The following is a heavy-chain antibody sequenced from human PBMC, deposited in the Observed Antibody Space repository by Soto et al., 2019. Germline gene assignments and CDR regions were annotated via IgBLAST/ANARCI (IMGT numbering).Heavy chain of an antibody. D-gene: IGHD6-13*01. CDR2: MNPNSGNT. J-gene: IGHJ5*02. V-gene: IGHV1-8*01. CDR1: GYTFTSYD. CDR3: ASTPPRPLRRYSSSWFLNWFDP. Sequence: ASVKVSCKASGYTFTSYDINWVRQATGQGLEWMGWMNPNSGNTGYAQKFQGRVTMTRNTSISTAYMELSSLRSEDTAVYYCASTPPRPLRRYSSSWFLNWFDPWGQGTLVTVSS.